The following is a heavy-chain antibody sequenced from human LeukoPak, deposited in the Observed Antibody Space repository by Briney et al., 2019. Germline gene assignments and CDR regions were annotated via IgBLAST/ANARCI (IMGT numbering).Heavy chain of an antibody. J-gene: IGHJ1*01. Sequence: GGSLRLSCAASGFTFSSYAMSWVRQAPGKGLEWVSAISGSGGSTYYADSVKGRFTISRDNSKNTLYLQMNSLRAEDTAVYYCAKEAHYGFLLAEYFQHWGQGTLVTVSS. D-gene: IGHD4-17*01. CDR3: AKEAHYGFLLAEYFQH. V-gene: IGHV3-23*01. CDR2: ISGSGGST. CDR1: GFTFSSYA.